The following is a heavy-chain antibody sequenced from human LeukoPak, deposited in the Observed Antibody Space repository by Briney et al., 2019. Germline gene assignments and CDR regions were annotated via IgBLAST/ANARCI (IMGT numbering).Heavy chain of an antibody. CDR2: ISRSSSQT. CDR3: AELGITMIGGV. CDR1: GFTFSDYS. D-gene: IGHD3-10*02. Sequence: PGGSLRLSCAASGFTFSDYSMIWVRQAPGKGLEWVSYISRSSSQTSYADSAKGRFTISRDNTKNSLYLLMNTLRVEDTAVYYCAELGITMIGGVWGKGTTVTISS. J-gene: IGHJ6*04. V-gene: IGHV3-21*01.